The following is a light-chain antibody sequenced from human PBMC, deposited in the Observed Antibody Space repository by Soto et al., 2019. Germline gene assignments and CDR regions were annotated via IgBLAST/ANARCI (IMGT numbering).Light chain of an antibody. J-gene: IGLJ1*01. CDR3: CSLTTSHTYV. Sequence: QSVLTQPPSASGSPGQSVTISCTGTSSDVGAYDYVSWYQQHPGKAPKLMIYEINKRPSGVPDRYSGSKSGNSASLTISGLQADDEADYYCCSLTTSHTYVFGSGTKVTV. CDR1: SSDVGAYDY. CDR2: EIN. V-gene: IGLV2-8*01.